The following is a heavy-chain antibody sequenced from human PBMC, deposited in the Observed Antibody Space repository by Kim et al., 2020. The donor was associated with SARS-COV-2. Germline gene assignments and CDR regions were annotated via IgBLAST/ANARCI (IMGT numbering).Heavy chain of an antibody. Sequence: GGSLRLSCAASGFTFSSYAMHWVRQAPGKGLEWVAVISYDGSNKYYADSVKGRFTISRDNSKNTLYLQMNSLRAEDTAVYYCARDLCGGSCYSDYYYGMDVWGQGTTVTVSS. D-gene: IGHD2-15*01. J-gene: IGHJ6*02. CDR2: ISYDGSNK. CDR3: ARDLCGGSCYSDYYYGMDV. CDR1: GFTFSSYA. V-gene: IGHV3-30*04.